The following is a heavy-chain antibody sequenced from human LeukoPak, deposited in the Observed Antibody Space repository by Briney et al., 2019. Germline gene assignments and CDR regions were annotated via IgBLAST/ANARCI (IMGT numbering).Heavy chain of an antibody. CDR1: GFTFTNYA. D-gene: IGHD3-10*01. V-gene: IGHV1-18*01. Sequence: ASVKVSCKASGFTFTNYAISWVRQAPGQGLEWMGWIDSDNGNTDYAQILQGRVTMTTDTSTTTAYMELRGLTSDDTAVYYCARGRFGSGSYIYYYYLDIWGKGTTVTISS. J-gene: IGHJ6*03. CDR3: ARGRFGSGSYIYYYYLDI. CDR2: IDSDNGNT.